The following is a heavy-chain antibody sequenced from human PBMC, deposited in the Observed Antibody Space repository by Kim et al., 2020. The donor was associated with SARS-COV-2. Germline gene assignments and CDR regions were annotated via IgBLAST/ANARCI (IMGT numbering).Heavy chain of an antibody. Sequence: ALVKVSGKASGYTFTSYVMHWVRQAPGQRLEWMGWINAGNGNTKYSQKFQGRVTITRDTSASTAYMELSSLRSEDTAVYYCARGRELAAAGTLSPFDYWGQGTLVTVSS. CDR1: GYTFTSYV. J-gene: IGHJ4*02. V-gene: IGHV1-3*01. CDR2: INAGNGNT. D-gene: IGHD6-13*01. CDR3: ARGRELAAAGTLSPFDY.